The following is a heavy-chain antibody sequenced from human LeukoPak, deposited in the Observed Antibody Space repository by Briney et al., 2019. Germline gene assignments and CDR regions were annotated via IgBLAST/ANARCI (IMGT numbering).Heavy chain of an antibody. D-gene: IGHD6-6*01. V-gene: IGHV1-8*03. J-gene: IGHJ5*02. Sequence: ASVKVSCKASGYTFTGYYMHWVRQAPGQGLEWMGWMNPNSGNTGYAQKFQGRVTITRNTSISTAYMELSSLRSEDTAVYYCARERIAARPRGKAYFDPWGQGTLATVSS. CDR3: ARERIAARPRGKAYFDP. CDR2: MNPNSGNT. CDR1: GYTFTGYY.